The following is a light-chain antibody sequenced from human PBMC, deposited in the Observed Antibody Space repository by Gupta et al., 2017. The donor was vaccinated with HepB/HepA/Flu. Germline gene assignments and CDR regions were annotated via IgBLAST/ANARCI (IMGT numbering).Light chain of an antibody. CDR3: SSDTSSNIVI. V-gene: IGLV2-14*03. J-gene: IGLJ2*01. Sequence: QSALTQPASVSGSPGQSITISCTGTNSDIGGYNYVSWYQKNPGKAPKLMIYDVTNRPAGISNRFSGSKSGNTASLTISGLQDEDEADYYCSSDTSSNIVIFGGGTKLTVL. CDR2: DVT. CDR1: NSDIGGYNY.